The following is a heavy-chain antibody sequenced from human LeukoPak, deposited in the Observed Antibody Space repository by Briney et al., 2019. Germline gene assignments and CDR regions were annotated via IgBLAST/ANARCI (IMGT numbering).Heavy chain of an antibody. V-gene: IGHV1-18*04. CDR1: GYTFTSYG. CDR2: ISAYYGNT. Sequence: GASVKVSCKACGYTFTSYGISGVGQAPGQGLEWMGWISAYYGNTNYAQKLQGRVTMTTDTSTTTAYMGLRSLRSDDTAVYYCAREQADGDYNYYYYGMDVSGKGTTVTVSS. J-gene: IGHJ6*04. CDR3: AREQADGDYNYYYYGMDV. D-gene: IGHD4-17*01.